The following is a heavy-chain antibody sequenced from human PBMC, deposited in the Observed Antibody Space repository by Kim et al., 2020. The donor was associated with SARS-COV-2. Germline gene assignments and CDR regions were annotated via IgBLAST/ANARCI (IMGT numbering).Heavy chain of an antibody. V-gene: IGHV4-39*01. CDR3: ASHSLTMIVVIDY. D-gene: IGHD3-22*01. J-gene: IGHJ4*02. CDR1: GGSISSSSYY. Sequence: SETLSLTCTVSGGSISSSSYYWGWIRQPPGKGLEWIGSIYYSGSTYYNPSLKSRVTISVDTSKNQFSLKLSSVTAADTAVYYCASHSLTMIVVIDYWGQGTLVTVSS. CDR2: IYYSGST.